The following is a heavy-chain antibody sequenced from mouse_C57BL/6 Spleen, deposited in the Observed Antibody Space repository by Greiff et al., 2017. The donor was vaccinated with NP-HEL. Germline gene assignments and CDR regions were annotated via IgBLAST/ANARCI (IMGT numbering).Heavy chain of an antibody. Sequence: QVHVKQSGAELVRPGTSVKVSCKASGYAFTNYLIEWVKQRPGQGLEWIGVINPGSGGTNYNEKFKGKATLTADKSSSTAYMQLSSLTSEDSAVYFCARCYYDSFYAMDYWGQGTSVTVSS. CDR3: ARCYYDSFYAMDY. CDR2: INPGSGGT. J-gene: IGHJ4*01. CDR1: GYAFTNYL. D-gene: IGHD2-4*01. V-gene: IGHV1-54*01.